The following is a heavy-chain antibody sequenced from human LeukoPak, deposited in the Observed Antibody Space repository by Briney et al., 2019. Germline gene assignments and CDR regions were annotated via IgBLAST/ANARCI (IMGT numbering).Heavy chain of an antibody. Sequence: KPGGSLRLSCAVSGFTFSSYSMNWVRQAPGKGLEWVSSITGSSTYIYYADSVKGRFTISRDNAKNSLYLQMNNLGAEDTAVYYCARDLTVTSTCWFXLWGQGTLVTV. V-gene: IGHV3-21*01. CDR3: ARDLTVTSTCWFXL. J-gene: IGHJ5*02. D-gene: IGHD4-11*01. CDR1: GFTFSSYS. CDR2: ITGSSTYI.